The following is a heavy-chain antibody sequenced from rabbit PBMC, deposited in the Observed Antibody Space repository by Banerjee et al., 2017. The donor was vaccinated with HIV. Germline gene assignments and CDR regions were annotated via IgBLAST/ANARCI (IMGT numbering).Heavy chain of an antibody. CDR1: GFSFSSSYY. CDR2: IYAGTSDTT. V-gene: IGHV1S40*01. J-gene: IGHJ4*01. D-gene: IGHD4-2*01. CDR3: ARDAGYAGSNL. Sequence: QSLEESGGDLVKPGASLTLTCTASGFSFSSSYYMCWVRQAPGKGLEWIACIYAGTSDTTYYASWAKGRFTISKTSSTTVTLQMTSLTAADTATYFCARDAGYAGSNLWGQGTLVTVS.